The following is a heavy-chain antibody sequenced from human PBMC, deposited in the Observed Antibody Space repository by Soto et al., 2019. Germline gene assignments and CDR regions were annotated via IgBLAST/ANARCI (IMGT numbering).Heavy chain of an antibody. CDR3: ARVRPRGGSGSYYPFDYYSYYYYMDV. D-gene: IGHD3-10*01. CDR2: INHSGST. CDR1: GGSFSGYY. V-gene: IGHV4-34*01. Sequence: QVQLQQWGAGLLKPSETLSLTCAVYGGSFSGYYWSWIRQPPGKGLEWIGEINHSGSTNYNPSLKSRVTIAVDTSKNQVSLKLSSVTAAGTAVYYWARVRPRGGSGSYYPFDYYSYYYYMDVWGKGTTVTVSS. J-gene: IGHJ6*03.